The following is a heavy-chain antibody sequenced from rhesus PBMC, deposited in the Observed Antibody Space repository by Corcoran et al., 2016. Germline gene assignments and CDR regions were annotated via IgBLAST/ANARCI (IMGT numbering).Heavy chain of an antibody. CDR1: GGSISGYY. V-gene: IGHV4-73*01. J-gene: IGHJ4*01. CDR3: ARDQGGVSAATTFDY. CDR2: IDGNIAST. D-gene: IGHD2-39*01. Sequence: QVKLQQWGEGLVKPSETLSLTCAVYGGSISGYYWSWIRQPPGKGLVWIGNIDGNIASTNSTPSLKNRVTISKDPSKSQFSLKLSSVTAADTAAYYCARDQGGVSAATTFDYWGQGVLVTVSS.